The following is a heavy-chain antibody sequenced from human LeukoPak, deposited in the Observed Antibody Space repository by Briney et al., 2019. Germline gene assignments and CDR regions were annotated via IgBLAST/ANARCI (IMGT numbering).Heavy chain of an antibody. CDR2: IKQDGGEK. D-gene: IGHD3-3*01. Sequence: GGSLRLSCAASGFTFSSYWMSWVRQAPGKGLEWVANIKQDGGEKYYVDSVKGRFTISRDNAKNSLYLQMNSLRSEDTAMYYCAKGKSGHFDYFDYWGQGTLVTVAS. J-gene: IGHJ4*02. CDR1: GFTFSSYW. V-gene: IGHV3-7*01. CDR3: AKGKSGHFDYFDY.